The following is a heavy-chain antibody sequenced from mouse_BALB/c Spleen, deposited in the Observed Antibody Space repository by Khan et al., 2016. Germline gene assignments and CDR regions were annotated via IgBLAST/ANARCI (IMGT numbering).Heavy chain of an antibody. Sequence: EVQLQESGPSLVKPSQTLSLTCSVTGDSITSGYWNWIRKFPGNKLEYMRYISYSGSTYYNPSLKSRISITRDTSKNQYYLQLNSVTTEDTATYYCARYGYDVGYAMDYCGQGTSVTVSS. CDR3: ARYGYDVGYAMDY. CDR2: ISYSGST. V-gene: IGHV3-8*02. J-gene: IGHJ4*01. D-gene: IGHD2-2*01. CDR1: GDSITSGY.